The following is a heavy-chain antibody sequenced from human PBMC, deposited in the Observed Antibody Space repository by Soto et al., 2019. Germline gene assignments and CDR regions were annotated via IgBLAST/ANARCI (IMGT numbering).Heavy chain of an antibody. D-gene: IGHD3-3*01. CDR3: AKVEEWMIHTAEYFQD. CDR1: GYTFTSYG. Sequence: ASVKVSCKASGYTFTSYGISWVRQAPGQGLEWMGWISAYNGNTKYAQKFQGRVTMTTDTSTSTAYMEVNSLRVEDTAVYYCAKVEEWMIHTAEYFQDWGQGTLVTVSS. V-gene: IGHV1-18*01. CDR2: ISAYNGNT. J-gene: IGHJ1*01.